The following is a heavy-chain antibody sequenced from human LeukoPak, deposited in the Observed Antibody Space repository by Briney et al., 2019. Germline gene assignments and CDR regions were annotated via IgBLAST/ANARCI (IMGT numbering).Heavy chain of an antibody. CDR1: GYTFTSYY. Sequence: ASVKVSCKASGYTFTSYYMHWVRQAPGQGLEWMGIINPSGGSTSYAQKFQGRVTMTRDTSTSTVYMELSSLRSEDTAVYYCARGFIVVVTATPGWFDPWGQGTLVTVSS. D-gene: IGHD2-21*02. CDR3: ARGFIVVVTATPGWFDP. J-gene: IGHJ5*02. CDR2: INPSGGST. V-gene: IGHV1-46*01.